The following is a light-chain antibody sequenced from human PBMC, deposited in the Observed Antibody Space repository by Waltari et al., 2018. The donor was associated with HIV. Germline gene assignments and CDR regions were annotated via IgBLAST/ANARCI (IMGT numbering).Light chain of an antibody. Sequence: QSVLTQPPSVSGAPGQTVTISCTGSSSNIGAAYDVNWYQQVPGTAPKLLIYANTNRPSGVPDRFAGSKSGTSASLAISGLQTEDEADYYCQSYVSSVNVVFGGGTRVTVL. J-gene: IGLJ3*02. V-gene: IGLV1-40*01. CDR1: SSNIGAAYD. CDR3: QSYVSSVNVV. CDR2: ANT.